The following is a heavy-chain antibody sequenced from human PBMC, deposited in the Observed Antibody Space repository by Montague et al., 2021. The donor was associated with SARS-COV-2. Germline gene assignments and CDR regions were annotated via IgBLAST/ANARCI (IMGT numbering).Heavy chain of an antibody. J-gene: IGHJ4*02. D-gene: IGHD6-19*01. V-gene: IGHV6-1*01. CDR1: GDSVAGNSAT. CDR2: SYYRSKWYY. CDR3: ALAVAGRGGYDY. Sequence: CAISGDSVAGNSATRNWIRQSPSRGLEWLGGSYYRSKWYYEYAVSLKSRITINPDTSKNQFSLQVKSMTPEDTAVYYCALAVAGRGGYDYWGQGTLVTVSS.